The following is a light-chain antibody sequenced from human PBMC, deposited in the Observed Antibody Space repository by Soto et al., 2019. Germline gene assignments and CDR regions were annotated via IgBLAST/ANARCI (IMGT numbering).Light chain of an antibody. J-gene: IGKJ1*01. Sequence: DIQMTQSPSSLSASVGDRVTITCRASEDSSNYLAWYQQKPGKVPKLLIYGASTLQSAVPSRFSGSGSGTDFTLTISSLQTEDVATYYCQNYNRAPWTFGQGTKVESK. V-gene: IGKV1-27*01. CDR2: GAS. CDR3: QNYNRAPWT. CDR1: EDSSNY.